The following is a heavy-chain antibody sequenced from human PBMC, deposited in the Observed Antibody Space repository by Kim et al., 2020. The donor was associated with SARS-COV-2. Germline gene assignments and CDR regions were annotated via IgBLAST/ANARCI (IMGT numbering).Heavy chain of an antibody. Sequence: GGSLRLSCAASGFTFSSYSMNWVRQAPGKGLEWVSSISSSSSYIYYADSVKGRFTISRDNAKNSLYLQMNSLRAEDTAVYYCARGGQGDLPYYYYGMDVWGQGTTVTVSS. CDR1: GFTFSSYS. D-gene: IGHD2-21*02. J-gene: IGHJ6*02. CDR3: ARGGQGDLPYYYYGMDV. V-gene: IGHV3-21*01. CDR2: ISSSSSYI.